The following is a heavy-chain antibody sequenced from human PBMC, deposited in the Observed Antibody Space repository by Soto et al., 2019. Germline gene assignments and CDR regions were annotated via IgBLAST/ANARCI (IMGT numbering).Heavy chain of an antibody. V-gene: IGHV1-69*01. CDR1: GGTFSSYA. D-gene: IGHD6-6*01. CDR2: IIPIFGTA. CDR3: GRSSMSFDYNYGMDV. Sequence: QVQLVQSGAEVKKPGSSVKVSCKASGGTFSSYAISWVRQAPGQGLEWMGGIIPIFGTATYAQKFQGRVTITADESTRTAYMELSSLRSEDTAVYYCGRSSMSFDYNYGMDVWGQGTTVTVSS. J-gene: IGHJ6*02.